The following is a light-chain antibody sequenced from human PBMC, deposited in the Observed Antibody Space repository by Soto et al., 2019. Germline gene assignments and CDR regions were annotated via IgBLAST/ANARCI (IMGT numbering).Light chain of an antibody. CDR1: QSISSW. J-gene: IGKJ2*01. Sequence: DIQMTQSPSTLSASVGDRVTITCRASQSISSWLAWYQQTPGKAPKLLIYDASSLESGVPSRFSGSGSGTEFTLTISSLQPEDLATYYCQQYNSPYTFGQGTKLEIK. V-gene: IGKV1-5*01. CDR3: QQYNSPYT. CDR2: DAS.